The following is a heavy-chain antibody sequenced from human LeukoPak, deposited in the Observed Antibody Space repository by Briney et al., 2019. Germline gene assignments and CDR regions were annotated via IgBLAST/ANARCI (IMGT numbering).Heavy chain of an antibody. V-gene: IGHV3-21*01. CDR2: ISSSSSYI. J-gene: IGHJ4*02. CDR3: ARANCSGGSCYTDY. CDR1: GFTFSSYS. Sequence: GGSLRLSCAASGFTFSSYSMNWVRQAPEKGLEWVSSISSSSSYIYYADSVKGRFTISRDNAKNSLYLQMNSLRAEDTAVYYCARANCSGGSCYTDYWGQGTLVTVSS. D-gene: IGHD2-15*01.